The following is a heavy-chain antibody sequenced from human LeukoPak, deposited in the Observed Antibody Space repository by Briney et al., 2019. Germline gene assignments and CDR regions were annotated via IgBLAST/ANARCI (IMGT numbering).Heavy chain of an antibody. CDR1: GFTFSSYA. D-gene: IGHD6-19*01. Sequence: GGPLRLSCAASGFTFSSYAMSWVRQAPGKGLEWVSAISDGGGSTYYADSVKGRFTISRDNSKNTLYLQMNSLRAEDTAVYYCATDGAVAGDYWGQGTLVTVSS. J-gene: IGHJ4*02. CDR2: ISDGGGST. CDR3: ATDGAVAGDY. V-gene: IGHV3-23*01.